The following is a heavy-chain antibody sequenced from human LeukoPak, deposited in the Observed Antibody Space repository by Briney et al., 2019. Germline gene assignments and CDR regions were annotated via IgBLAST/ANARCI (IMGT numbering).Heavy chain of an antibody. CDR3: AKVRYSSSYFDY. D-gene: IGHD6-13*01. J-gene: IGHJ4*02. Sequence: GGSLRLSCAASGFTFSSYAMSWVRQAPGKGLEWVSAISGSGGSTYYADFVKGRFTISRDNSKNTLYLQMNSLRAEDTAVYYCAKVRYSSSYFDYWGQGTLVTVSS. CDR2: ISGSGGST. CDR1: GFTFSSYA. V-gene: IGHV3-23*01.